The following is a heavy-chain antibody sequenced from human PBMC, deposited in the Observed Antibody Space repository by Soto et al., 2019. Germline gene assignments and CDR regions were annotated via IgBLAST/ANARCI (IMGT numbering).Heavy chain of an antibody. D-gene: IGHD7-27*01. Sequence: SETLSLTCAVSGGSISSSNWWSWVRQPPGKGLEWIGEIYHSGSTNYNPSLKSRVTISVDKSKNQFSLKLSSVTAADTAVYYCARNWDYYYYGMDVWGQGTTVTVS. J-gene: IGHJ6*02. CDR3: ARNWDYYYYGMDV. CDR1: GGSISSSNW. CDR2: IYHSGST. V-gene: IGHV4-4*02.